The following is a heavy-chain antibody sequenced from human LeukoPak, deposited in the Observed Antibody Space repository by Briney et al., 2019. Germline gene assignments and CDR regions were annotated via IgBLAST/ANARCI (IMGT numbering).Heavy chain of an antibody. V-gene: IGHV3-20*01. J-gene: IGHJ3*02. CDR1: GFTFDDYA. CDR3: ARVEGHEKGAFDI. CDR2: INWIGGST. Sequence: GGSLRLSCATSGFTFDDYAMSWVRQAPGKGLEWVSGINWIGGSTAYADSLKGRFTISRDNAKNSLYLQMNSLRADDTALYHCARVEGHEKGAFDIWGQGTMVTVSS.